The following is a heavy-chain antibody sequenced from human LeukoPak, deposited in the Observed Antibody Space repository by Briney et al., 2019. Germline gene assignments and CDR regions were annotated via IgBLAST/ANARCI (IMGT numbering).Heavy chain of an antibody. D-gene: IGHD1-26*01. J-gene: IGHJ6*02. CDR2: INPNSGAT. CDR1: GYTFTAYY. V-gene: IGHV1-2*02. CDR3: ARGRVGLGFDGMDV. Sequence: ASVKVSCKASGYTFTAYYMYWLRQAPGQGLEWMGWINPNSGATYSAQKFQGRVTMTRDTSISTAYMEMSSLRSDDTAVYYCARGRVGLGFDGMDVWGQGTTVTVSS.